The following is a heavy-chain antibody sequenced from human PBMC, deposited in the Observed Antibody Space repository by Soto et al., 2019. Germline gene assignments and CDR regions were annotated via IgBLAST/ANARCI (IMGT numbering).Heavy chain of an antibody. CDR1: GYTFTSYD. CDR3: ARRVAARPGANLFYYYYYYMDV. Sequence: ASVKVSCKASGYTFTSYDINWVRQATGQGLEWMGWMNPNSGNTGYAQKFQGRVTMTRNTSISTAYMELSSLRSEDTAVYYCARRVAARPGANLFYYYYYYMDVWGKGTTVTVSS. V-gene: IGHV1-8*01. CDR2: MNPNSGNT. J-gene: IGHJ6*03. D-gene: IGHD6-6*01.